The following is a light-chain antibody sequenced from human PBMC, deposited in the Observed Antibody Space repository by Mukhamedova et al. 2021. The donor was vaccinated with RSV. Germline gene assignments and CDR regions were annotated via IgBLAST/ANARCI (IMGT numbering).Light chain of an antibody. Sequence: WYQRRVHGKTPTLLIYDASTLQNGVPSGFIGTGFGTDFTLTITSLQPGDFATYYCQQFNTYPSTFGGGTKVEIK. V-gene: IGKV1-13*02. CDR2: DAS. CDR3: QQFNTYPST. J-gene: IGKJ4*01.